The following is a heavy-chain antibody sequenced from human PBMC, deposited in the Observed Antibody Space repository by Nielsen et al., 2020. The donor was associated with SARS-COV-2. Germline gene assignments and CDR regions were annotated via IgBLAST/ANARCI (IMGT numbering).Heavy chain of an antibody. J-gene: IGHJ4*02. CDR1: GYTFTGYY. D-gene: IGHD6-13*01. V-gene: IGHV1-46*01. CDR3: ARVGAGYSSRDATAFDY. Sequence: ASVKVSCKASGYTFTGYYMHWVRQAPGQGLEWMGIINPSGGSTSYAQKFQGRVTMTRDTSTSTVYMELSSLRSEDTAVYYCARVGAGYSSRDATAFDYWGQGTLVTVSS. CDR2: INPSGGST.